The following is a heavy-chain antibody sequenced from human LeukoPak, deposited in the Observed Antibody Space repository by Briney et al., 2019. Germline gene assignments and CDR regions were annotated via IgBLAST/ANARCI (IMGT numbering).Heavy chain of an antibody. V-gene: IGHV3-21*01. CDR2: ICSSSSYI. CDR1: GFTLSSYS. D-gene: IGHD2-15*01. J-gene: IGHJ6*02. CDR3: AKPPTPLFYYYGMDV. Sequence: GGALRLSRAASGFTLSSYSMNWVRQAPGKGVEWVSSICSSSSYIYYADSVKGRFTISRDNAKNSLYLQMNSLRAEDTAVYYCAKPPTPLFYYYGMDVWGQGTSVTVSS.